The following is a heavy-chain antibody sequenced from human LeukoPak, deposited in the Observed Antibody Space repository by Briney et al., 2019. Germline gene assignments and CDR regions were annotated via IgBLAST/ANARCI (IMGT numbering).Heavy chain of an antibody. J-gene: IGHJ4*02. CDR2: ISSSSSYI. Sequence: GGSLRLSCAASGFTFSSYSMNWVRQAPGKGLEWVSSISSSSSYIYYADSVKGRFTISRDNAKNSLYLRMNSLRAEDTAVYYCARDNSYGRPYYFDYWGQGTLVTVSS. D-gene: IGHD5-18*01. CDR3: ARDNSYGRPYYFDY. V-gene: IGHV3-21*01. CDR1: GFTFSSYS.